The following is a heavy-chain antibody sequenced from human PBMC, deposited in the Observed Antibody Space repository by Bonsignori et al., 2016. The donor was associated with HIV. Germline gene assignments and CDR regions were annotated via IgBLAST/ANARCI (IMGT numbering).Heavy chain of an antibody. Sequence: WTRQPPGKGLEWISHISSGGGIIDYAHSVKGRFTISRDNAKSSVYLQMNRLRVEDTAVYYCARESGSYDWGQGTLVTVSS. V-gene: IGHV3-11*01. CDR3: ARESGSYD. D-gene: IGHD1-26*01. J-gene: IGHJ4*02. CDR2: ISSGGGII.